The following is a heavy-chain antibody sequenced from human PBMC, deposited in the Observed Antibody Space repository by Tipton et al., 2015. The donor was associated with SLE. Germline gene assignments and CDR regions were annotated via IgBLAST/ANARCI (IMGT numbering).Heavy chain of an antibody. V-gene: IGHV4-38-2*02. D-gene: IGHD3-22*01. CDR3: ARDALLHYDSSGSGAFDI. CDR1: TYSISNGHY. Sequence: TLSLTCSVSTYSISNGHYWGWIRQPPGKGLEWIGYIYYSGSTYYNPSLKSRVTISVDTSKNQFSLKLSSVTAADTAVYYCARDALLHYDSSGSGAFDIWGQGTMVTVSS. J-gene: IGHJ3*02. CDR2: IYYSGST.